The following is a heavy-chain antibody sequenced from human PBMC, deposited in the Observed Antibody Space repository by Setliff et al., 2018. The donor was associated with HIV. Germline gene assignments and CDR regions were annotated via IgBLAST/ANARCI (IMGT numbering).Heavy chain of an antibody. J-gene: IGHJ4*02. D-gene: IGHD4-17*01. V-gene: IGHV4-39*07. CDR2: VYYSGST. CDR1: GVSTSSSSYY. CDR3: AREIYGGNSRPFDY. Sequence: LSLTCTVSGVSTSSSSYYWGWIRQPPGKGLDWIGYVYYSGSTYYSPSLKSRVTISVDTSKNQFSLKLTSVTAADTAVYYCAREIYGGNSRPFDYWGQGTLVTVSS.